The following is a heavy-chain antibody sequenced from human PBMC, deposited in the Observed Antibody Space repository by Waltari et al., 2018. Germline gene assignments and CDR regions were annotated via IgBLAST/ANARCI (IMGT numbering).Heavy chain of an antibody. CDR2: LDTDDYRT. V-gene: IGHV1-24*01. J-gene: IGHJ6*03. CDR1: GFINEVS. Sequence: QVQLVQSGAEVKKPGASVKISCKVSGFINEVSIHWVRQAPGKGLEWLGGLDTDDYRTTYAKKFKGRGNATQDTSTNTAYMEMTSLSIEDTAIYYCTRGQMLKVVFYYMEVWGTGTTVIVSS. CDR3: TRGQMLKVVFYYMEV. D-gene: IGHD2-8*01.